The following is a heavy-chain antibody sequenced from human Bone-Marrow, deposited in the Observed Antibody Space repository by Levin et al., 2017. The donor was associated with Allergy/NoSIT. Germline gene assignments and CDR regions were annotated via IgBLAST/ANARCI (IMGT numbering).Heavy chain of an antibody. CDR2: ISGSGGST. J-gene: IGHJ1*01. CDR1: GFTFSSYA. D-gene: IGHD6-13*01. CDR3: AKDLGIAAAGTWGGPQH. Sequence: GESLKISCAASGFTFSSYAMSWVRQAPGKGLEWVSAISGSGGSTYYADSVKGRFTISRDNSKNTLYLQMNSLRAEDTAVYYCAKDLGIAAAGTWGGPQHWGQGTLVTVSS. V-gene: IGHV3-23*01.